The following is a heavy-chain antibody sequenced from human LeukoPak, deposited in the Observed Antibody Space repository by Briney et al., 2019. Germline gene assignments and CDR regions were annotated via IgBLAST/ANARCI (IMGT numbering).Heavy chain of an antibody. CDR1: GLTFSSYA. CDR2: ISGSGDNT. J-gene: IGHJ4*02. Sequence: GGSLRLSCAASGLTFSSYAMSWVRQAPGRGLEWVSGISGSGDNTYYADSVKGRFTISRDNSKNTLYVQVNSLGTEDTAAYYCAKGSYYDSSGSFYFDYWGQGTLVTVSS. D-gene: IGHD3-22*01. CDR3: AKGSYYDSSGSFYFDY. V-gene: IGHV3-23*01.